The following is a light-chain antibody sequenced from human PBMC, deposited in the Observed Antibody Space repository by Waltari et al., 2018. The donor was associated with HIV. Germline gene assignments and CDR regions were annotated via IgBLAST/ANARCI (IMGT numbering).Light chain of an antibody. J-gene: IGKJ1*01. CDR1: QNVITN. Sequence: EIVMTQSPATLSVSSGERVTLSCRASQNVITNLAWYQQKPGQAPSLLFYGASSRASGIPARFTGGGSGSDFSLTINSLQSEDCGLYYCQQYNGWPRTFGQETKV. CDR2: GAS. CDR3: QQYNGWPRT. V-gene: IGKV3-15*01.